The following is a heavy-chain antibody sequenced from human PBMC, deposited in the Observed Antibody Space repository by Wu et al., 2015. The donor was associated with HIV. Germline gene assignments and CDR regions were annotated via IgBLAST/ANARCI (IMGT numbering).Heavy chain of an antibody. J-gene: IGHJ4*02. D-gene: IGHD2-21*01. CDR1: GGTFSSYG. Sequence: QVQLVQSGAEVKKPGSSVRVSCKASGGTFSSYGFSWVRQAPGQGLEWMGRIVPLFDAPNYSQKFHDRLTITADRSTTTAYMELSNLKSEDTAVYFCARELLWGEDFWGQGTLVTVSS. CDR2: IVPLFDAP. CDR3: ARELLWGEDF. V-gene: IGHV1-69*13.